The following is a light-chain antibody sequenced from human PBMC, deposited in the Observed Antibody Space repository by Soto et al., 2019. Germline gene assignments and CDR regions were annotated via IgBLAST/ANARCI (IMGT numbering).Light chain of an antibody. CDR1: QTISSG. J-gene: IGKJ1*01. CDR3: QQYDTYWT. V-gene: IGKV1-5*03. Sequence: IQMSQSPSSLSASVGDRVTITCRASQTISSGLAWYEQRPGKAPNLLIYNASSLESGVPARFSGSGSGTEFTLTISSLQPDDFATYCCQQYDTYWTFGQGTKVAI. CDR2: NAS.